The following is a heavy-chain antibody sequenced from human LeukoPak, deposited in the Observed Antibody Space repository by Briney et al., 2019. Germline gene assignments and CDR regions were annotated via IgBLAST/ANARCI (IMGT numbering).Heavy chain of an antibody. Sequence: AGGSLRLSCAASGFTFSDYYMSWIRQAPGKGLEWVAYITSSGDDIYYADSVKGRFTISRDNAKNALSLRMSSLRVEDTATYYCASDIVATSGDFWGQGTLVSVSS. D-gene: IGHD5-12*01. CDR3: ASDIVATSGDF. V-gene: IGHV3-11*01. CDR2: ITSSGDDI. CDR1: GFTFSDYY. J-gene: IGHJ4*02.